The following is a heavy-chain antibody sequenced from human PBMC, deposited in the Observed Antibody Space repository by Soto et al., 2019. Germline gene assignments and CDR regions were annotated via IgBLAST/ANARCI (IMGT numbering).Heavy chain of an antibody. J-gene: IGHJ5*02. V-gene: IGHV3-74*01. D-gene: IGHD3-10*01. CDR2: IKRDGSDT. Sequence: EEQLVESGGGLVQPGGSLRLSCAASGLTFSSYWMHWVRQAPGKGLVWVSRIKRDGSDTSYAGSVKGRFTISRDNAKSILYLQMNSLRAEDTALYYCARDDGTGTYYTPSWGQGTLVTVSS. CDR1: GLTFSSYW. CDR3: ARDDGTGTYYTPS.